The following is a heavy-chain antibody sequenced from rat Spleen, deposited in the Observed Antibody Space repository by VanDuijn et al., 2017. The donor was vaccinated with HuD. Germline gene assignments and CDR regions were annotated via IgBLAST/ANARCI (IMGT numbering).Heavy chain of an antibody. CDR1: GFTLSDYN. Sequence: EVQLVESGGGLVQPGRSLKLSCEVSGFTLSDYNMAWVRQAPRKGLEWVATIIYDGSDTYYRDSVKGRFTISRDNAKSTLYLQMNSLRSEDTATYYCVRHWGYWGQGVMVTVSS. V-gene: IGHV5S10*01. J-gene: IGHJ2*01. CDR2: IIYDGSDT. D-gene: IGHD4-6*01. CDR3: VRHWGY.